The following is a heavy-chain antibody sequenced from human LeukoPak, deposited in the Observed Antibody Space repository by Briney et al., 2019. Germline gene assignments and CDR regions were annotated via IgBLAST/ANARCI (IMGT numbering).Heavy chain of an antibody. V-gene: IGHV1-69*04. CDR1: GYTFTGYY. CDR3: ARGGGGYMIFDY. CDR2: IIPILGIA. D-gene: IGHD5-12*01. Sequence: ASVKVSCKASGYTFTGYYMHWVRQAPGQGLEWMGRIIPILGIANYAQKLQGRVTITADKSTSTAYMELSSLRSEDTAVYYCARGGGGYMIFDYWGQGTLVTVSS. J-gene: IGHJ4*02.